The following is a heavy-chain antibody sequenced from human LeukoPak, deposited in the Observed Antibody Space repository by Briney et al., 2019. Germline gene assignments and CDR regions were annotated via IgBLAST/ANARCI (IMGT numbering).Heavy chain of an antibody. CDR1: GGSFSGYY. Sequence: SKTLSLTCAVYGGSFSGYYWSWIRQPPGKGLEWIGEINHSGSTNYNPSLKSRVTISVDTSKNQFSLKLSSVTAADTAVYYCARDTVTYYYYYYMDVWGKGTTVTISS. V-gene: IGHV4-34*01. CDR3: ARDTVTYYYYYYMDV. J-gene: IGHJ6*03. CDR2: INHSGST. D-gene: IGHD4-17*01.